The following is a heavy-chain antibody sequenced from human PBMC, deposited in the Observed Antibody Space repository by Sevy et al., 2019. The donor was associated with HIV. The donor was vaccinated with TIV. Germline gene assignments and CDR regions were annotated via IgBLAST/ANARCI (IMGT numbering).Heavy chain of an antibody. Sequence: SETLSLTCAVSGVSISSGAYSWNWIRQPPGKGLEWIGYIYHTGNTYYNPSLKSPITISLDRSKNQFSLRLSSVTAADTAVYFCARDGGTMTTPGSFDIWGQGTMVTVSS. V-gene: IGHV4-30-2*01. D-gene: IGHD4-17*01. CDR1: GVSISSGAYS. CDR2: IYHTGNT. J-gene: IGHJ3*02. CDR3: ARDGGTMTTPGSFDI.